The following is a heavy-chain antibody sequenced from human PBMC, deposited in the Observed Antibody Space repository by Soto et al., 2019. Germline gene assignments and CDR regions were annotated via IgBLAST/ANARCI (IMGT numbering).Heavy chain of an antibody. D-gene: IGHD2-2*02. CDR2: IYYSGST. J-gene: IGHJ6*02. V-gene: IGHV4-39*01. CDR1: GCSIRSISSY. Sequence: SETLSLTCTVSGCSIRSISSYWGWIRQPPGKGLEWIGSIYYSGSTYYNPSLKSRVTISVDTSKNQFSLKLSSVTAADTAVYYCARHAVVVVPAAIYYYYGMDVWGQGTTVT. CDR3: ARHAVVVVPAAIYYYYGMDV.